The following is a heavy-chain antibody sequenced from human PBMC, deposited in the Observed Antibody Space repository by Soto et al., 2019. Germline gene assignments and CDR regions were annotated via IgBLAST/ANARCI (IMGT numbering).Heavy chain of an antibody. V-gene: IGHV3-30-3*01. CDR3: ARGGGFCGADCYKGGIDY. J-gene: IGHJ4*02. D-gene: IGHD2-21*02. CDR2: ISYDGSDK. Sequence: GGSLRLSCAASGFTFSPYTMHWVRQTPGKGLEWVAVISYDGSDKSYADSVRGRFTISRDDSKNTLFLQMNSLRAEDAALYYCARGGGFCGADCYKGGIDYWGQGALVTVSS. CDR1: GFTFSPYT.